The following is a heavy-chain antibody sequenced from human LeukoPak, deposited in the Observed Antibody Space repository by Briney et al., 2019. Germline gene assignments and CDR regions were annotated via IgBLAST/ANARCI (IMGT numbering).Heavy chain of an antibody. CDR1: GGSISTYY. CDR3: ARSLSVGNFFDY. J-gene: IGHJ4*02. Sequence: SETLSLTCTVSGGSISTYYWSWIRQPPGKGLEWIGYIYYSGSTNYNPSLKSRVTISVDTSKNQFSLKVSSVTAADTAVYYCARSLSVGNFFDYWGQGTLVTVSS. V-gene: IGHV4-59*01. D-gene: IGHD4-23*01. CDR2: IYYSGST.